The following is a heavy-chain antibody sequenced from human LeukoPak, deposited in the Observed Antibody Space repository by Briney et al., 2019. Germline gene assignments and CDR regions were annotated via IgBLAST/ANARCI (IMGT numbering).Heavy chain of an antibody. CDR3: ARVGVSNWFDP. V-gene: IGHV1-46*01. D-gene: IGHD6-13*01. CDR2: INPSGGST. CDR1: GYTFTSYY. J-gene: IGHJ5*02. Sequence: ASVKVSCKASGYTFTSYYMHWVRQAPGQGLEWMGMINPSGGSTSYAQKFQGRVTMTRDTSTSTVYMELSSLRSEDTAVYYCARVGVSNWFDPWGQGTLVTVSS.